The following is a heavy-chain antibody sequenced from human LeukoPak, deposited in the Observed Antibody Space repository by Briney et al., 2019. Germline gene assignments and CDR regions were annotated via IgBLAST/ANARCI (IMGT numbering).Heavy chain of an antibody. Sequence: GGSLRLSCAASGFTLSSYAMSWVRQAPGKGLEWVAVIWYDGSNKYYADSVKGRFTISRDNSKNTLYLQMNSLRAEDTAVYYCARDHVSTYYDFWSGYPAAYYFDYWGQGTLVTVSS. CDR3: ARDHVSTYYDFWSGYPAAYYFDY. CDR2: IWYDGSNK. D-gene: IGHD3-3*01. V-gene: IGHV3-33*08. J-gene: IGHJ4*02. CDR1: GFTLSSYA.